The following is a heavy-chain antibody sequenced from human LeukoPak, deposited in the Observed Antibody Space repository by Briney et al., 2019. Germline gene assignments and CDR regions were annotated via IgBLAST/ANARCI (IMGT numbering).Heavy chain of an antibody. D-gene: IGHD2-2*01. V-gene: IGHV4-30-4*01. J-gene: IGHJ4*02. CDR2: IYDSGSI. Sequence: MPSETLSLTCTVPGGSISSGDFHWSWIRQPPGKGLEWIGSIYDSGSIYYNPSLKSRVTISEDTSKNQFSLKLSSVTAADTAVYYCARRYCSTISCLPYDYWGQGTLVTVSS. CDR3: ARRYCSTISCLPYDY. CDR1: GGSISSGDFH.